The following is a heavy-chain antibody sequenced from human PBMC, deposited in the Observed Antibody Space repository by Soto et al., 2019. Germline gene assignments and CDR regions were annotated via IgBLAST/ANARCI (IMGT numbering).Heavy chain of an antibody. CDR3: ARDRGQNNGYL. Sequence: QVQLVQSVAEVKKPGASVKVSCKASGYIFTDYYMHWVRQAHGQGLEWMGWINPKSGATKSVQKFQGRVTMTRDTSISTFYMELSSLKSDDTAVYHCARDRGQNNGYLWGQGTLVTVSS. V-gene: IGHV1-2*02. CDR2: INPKSGAT. CDR1: GYIFTDYY. J-gene: IGHJ4*02. D-gene: IGHD5-12*01.